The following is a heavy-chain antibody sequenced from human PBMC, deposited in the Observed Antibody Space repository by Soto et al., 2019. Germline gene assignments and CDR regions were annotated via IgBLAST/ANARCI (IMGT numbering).Heavy chain of an antibody. CDR2: IKQDGSEK. J-gene: IGHJ6*03. CDR1: GFTFSSYW. D-gene: IGHD3-10*01. V-gene: IGHV3-7*01. CDR3: AREVRGVSAYYYYMAV. Sequence: EVQLVESGGGLVQPGGSLRLSCAASGFTFSSYWMSWVRQAPGKGLEWVANIKQDGSEKYYVDSVKGRFTISRDNAKNSLYLQMNSLRAEDTAVYYCAREVRGVSAYYYYMAVWGKGTTVTVSS.